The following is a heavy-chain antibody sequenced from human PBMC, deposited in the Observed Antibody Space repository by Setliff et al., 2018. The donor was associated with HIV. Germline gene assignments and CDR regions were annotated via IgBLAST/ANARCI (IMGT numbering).Heavy chain of an antibody. CDR1: PYTFSSYV. D-gene: IGHD2-2*01. V-gene: IGHV1-18*01. CDR2: ISVYNGNT. CDR3: ATQRDIVMVPGQGGFDI. J-gene: IGHJ3*02. Sequence: ASVKVSCKASPYTFSSYVINWVRQAPGQGLEWMGRISVYNGNTIYAQKLQGRVIMTADTSTSTAYMELRSLRSDDTAMYYCATQRDIVMVPGQGGFDIWAQGTMVTVSS.